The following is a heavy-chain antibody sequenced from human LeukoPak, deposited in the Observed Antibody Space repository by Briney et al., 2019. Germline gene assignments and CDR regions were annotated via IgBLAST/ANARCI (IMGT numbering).Heavy chain of an antibody. J-gene: IGHJ4*02. CDR2: ITKNGDGA. V-gene: IGHV3-23*01. Sequence: PGGSLRLSCAASGFTYSSYAMHWVRQAPGKGLEWVSAITKNGDGAWYPDSVKGRFTISRDNSRNILYLQMNSLRAEDTALYYCARDRDFPRDQFDYWGQGTLVAVSS. CDR1: GFTYSSYA. D-gene: IGHD2-21*02. CDR3: ARDRDFPRDQFDY.